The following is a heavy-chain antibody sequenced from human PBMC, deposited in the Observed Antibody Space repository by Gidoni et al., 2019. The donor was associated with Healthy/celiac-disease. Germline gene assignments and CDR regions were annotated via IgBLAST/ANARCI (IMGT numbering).Heavy chain of an antibody. CDR3: ARGISSFVDY. CDR2: INHSGST. J-gene: IGHJ4*02. V-gene: IGHV4-34*01. CDR1: GGSFRVYY. D-gene: IGHD2-15*01. Sequence: PLQQWAAGLLKPSETLSLPSAVYGGSFRVYYWSWIRQPPGKGLEWIGEINHSGSTNYNPSLKSRVTISVDTSKNQFALKLSSVTAADTAVYYCARGISSFVDYWGQGTLVTVSS.